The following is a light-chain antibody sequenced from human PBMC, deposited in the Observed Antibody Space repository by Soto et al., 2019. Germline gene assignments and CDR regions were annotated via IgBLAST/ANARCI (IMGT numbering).Light chain of an antibody. CDR2: KAS. Sequence: DIQMTQSPSTLSASVGDRVTITCRASQSISSWLAWYQQKPGKAPKLLIYKASSLESGVPSRLSGSGSGTEFTLTISSLQPDAFATYDCQQYNSYSRTFGQGTKLEIK. J-gene: IGKJ2*01. CDR1: QSISSW. CDR3: QQYNSYSRT. V-gene: IGKV1-5*03.